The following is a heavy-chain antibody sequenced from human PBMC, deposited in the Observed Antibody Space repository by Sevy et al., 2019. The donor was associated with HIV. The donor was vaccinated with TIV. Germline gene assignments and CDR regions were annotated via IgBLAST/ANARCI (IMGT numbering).Heavy chain of an antibody. Sequence: SGPTLVKPTQTLTLTCTFSGFSLSTSGVGVGWIRQPPGKALEWLGLIYWNDDKRYSPSLKSRISITKDTSKNHVVHKMTNMDPVDTATYYCVWITMVRGVLIFDYWGQGTLVTVSS. D-gene: IGHD3-10*01. CDR3: VWITMVRGVLIFDY. CDR2: IYWNDDK. V-gene: IGHV2-5*01. J-gene: IGHJ4*02. CDR1: GFSLSTSGVG.